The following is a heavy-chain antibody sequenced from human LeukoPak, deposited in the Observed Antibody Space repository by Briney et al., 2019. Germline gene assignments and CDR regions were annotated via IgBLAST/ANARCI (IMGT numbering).Heavy chain of an antibody. D-gene: IGHD3-10*01. CDR3: ARSHLWSFDY. V-gene: IGHV4-38-2*01. CDR2: IYHSGST. Sequence: KASETLSLTCAVYGGSFSGYYWGWIRQPPGKGLEWFGSIYHSGSTYYSPSLKSRVTISIDTSKNQFSLKLNSVTAADTAVYFCARSHLWSFDYWGQGTLVTVSS. CDR1: GGSFSGYY. J-gene: IGHJ4*02.